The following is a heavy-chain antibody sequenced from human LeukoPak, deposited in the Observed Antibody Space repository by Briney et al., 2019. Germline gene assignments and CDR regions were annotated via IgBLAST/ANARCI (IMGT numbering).Heavy chain of an antibody. CDR3: ARHRGGSSPSVFDS. D-gene: IGHD2-15*01. Sequence: SETLSLTCTVSGGSVSSSSYYWGWIRQPPGKGLEWVGSVYYSGSTYYNPSLKSRVTISVDTSKNQFSLKMSSVTAADTTLFYCARHRGGSSPSVFDSWGQGTLVTVSS. V-gene: IGHV4-39*01. CDR2: VYYSGST. J-gene: IGHJ4*02. CDR1: GGSVSSSSYY.